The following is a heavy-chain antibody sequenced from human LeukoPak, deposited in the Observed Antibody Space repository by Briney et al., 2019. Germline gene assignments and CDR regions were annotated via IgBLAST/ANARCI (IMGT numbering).Heavy chain of an antibody. CDR1: GYTFTGYY. J-gene: IGHJ6*02. V-gene: IGHV1-18*04. CDR3: ARERHYDFWSGYSLHYYGMDV. D-gene: IGHD3-3*01. Sequence: ASVKVSCKASGYTFTGYYMHWVRQAPGQGLEWMGWISAYNGNTNYAQKLQGRVTMTTDTSTSTAYMELRSLRSDDTAVYYCARERHYDFWSGYSLHYYGMDVWAKGPRSPSP. CDR2: ISAYNGNT.